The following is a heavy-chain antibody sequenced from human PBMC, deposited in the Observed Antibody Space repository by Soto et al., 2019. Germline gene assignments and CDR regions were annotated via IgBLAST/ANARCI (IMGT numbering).Heavy chain of an antibody. CDR1: GYTFFGHW. J-gene: IGHJ4*02. CDR2: IDPSDSYI. Sequence: GESLKISCKTSGYTFFGHWISWVCQVPGKGLQWMGNIDPSDSYINYNPAFRGHVTFSVDKSSSTAYLHWRSLGPSDTAIYYCARHGAAIWLGYWGQGTLVTVSS. CDR3: ARHGAAIWLGY. D-gene: IGHD6-19*01. V-gene: IGHV5-10-1*01.